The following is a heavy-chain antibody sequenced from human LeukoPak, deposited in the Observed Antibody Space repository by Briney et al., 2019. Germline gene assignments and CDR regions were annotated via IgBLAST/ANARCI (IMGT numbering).Heavy chain of an antibody. CDR3: AREGRYYGSGSHRDGFDI. CDR1: GFTLSSYA. Sequence: PGGSLRLSCAASGFTLSSYAMSWVRQAPGKGLEWVSATSSSDAGTYYAESVRGRFTISRHNAKNSLYLQMNSLRAEDTAVYYCAREGRYYGSGSHRDGFDIWGQGTMVTVSS. V-gene: IGHV3-23*01. J-gene: IGHJ3*02. CDR2: TSSSDAGT. D-gene: IGHD3-10*01.